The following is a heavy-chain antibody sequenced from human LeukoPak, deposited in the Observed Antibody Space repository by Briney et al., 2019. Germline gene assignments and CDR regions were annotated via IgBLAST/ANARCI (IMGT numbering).Heavy chain of an antibody. CDR1: GGSISSYY. V-gene: IGHV4-34*01. CDR2: INHSGST. Sequence: SETLSLTCTVSGGSISSYYWSWIRQPPGKGLEWIGEINHSGSTNYNPSLKSRVTMSVDTSKNQFSLNLSSVTAADTAVYYCARDSYYYGSGSYPLDYWGQGTLVTVSS. CDR3: ARDSYYYGSGSYPLDY. J-gene: IGHJ4*02. D-gene: IGHD3-10*01.